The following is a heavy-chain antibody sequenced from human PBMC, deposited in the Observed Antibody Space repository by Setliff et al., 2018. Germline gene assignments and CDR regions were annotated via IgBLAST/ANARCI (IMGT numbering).Heavy chain of an antibody. J-gene: IGHJ4*02. CDR1: GYSISSGYI. Sequence: LSLTCTVPGYSISSGYIWGWIRQPPGKGLEWVGNIGHTGSINYNPSLKSQLTISRDTSKNQVSLKLNSVTATDTAVYYCARDLGHGGDSDYWGQGILVTVSS. CDR3: ARDLGHGGDSDY. D-gene: IGHD2-21*02. CDR2: IGHTGSI. V-gene: IGHV4-38-2*02.